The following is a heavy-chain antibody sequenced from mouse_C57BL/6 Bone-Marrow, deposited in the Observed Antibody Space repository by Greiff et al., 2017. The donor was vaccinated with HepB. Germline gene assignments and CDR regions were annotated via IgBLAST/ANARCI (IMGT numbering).Heavy chain of an antibody. CDR2: IYPRSGNT. CDR1: GYPFTSYG. Sequence: VKLQQSGAELARPGASVKLSCKASGYPFTSYGISWVKQRTGQGLEWIGEIYPRSGNTYYNEKFKGKATLTADKSSSTAYMELRSLTSEDSAVYFCARGDEFAYWGQGTLVTVSA. V-gene: IGHV1-81*01. J-gene: IGHJ3*01. CDR3: ARGDEFAY.